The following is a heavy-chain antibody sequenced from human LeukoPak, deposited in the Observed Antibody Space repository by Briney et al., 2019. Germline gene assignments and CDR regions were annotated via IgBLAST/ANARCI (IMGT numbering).Heavy chain of an antibody. CDR2: ISSSSSYI. Sequence: PGGSLRLSCAASGLTFRSNDMHWVRQAPGKGLEWVSSISSSSSYIYYADSVKGRFTISRDNAKNSLYLQMNSLRAEDTAVYYCARAFDFWSGYDDYWGQGTLVTVSS. J-gene: IGHJ4*02. D-gene: IGHD3-3*01. CDR3: ARAFDFWSGYDDY. V-gene: IGHV3-21*01. CDR1: GLTFRSND.